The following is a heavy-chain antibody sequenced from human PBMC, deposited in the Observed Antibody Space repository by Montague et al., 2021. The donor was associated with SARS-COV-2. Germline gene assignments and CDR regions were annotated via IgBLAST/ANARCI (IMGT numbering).Heavy chain of an antibody. Sequence: TLSLTCTVSGVSISSGSYYWNWIRQHPGKGLEWIGYIHYSGRTYYTPSLQSRVAISVDTSTNQFSLKLTSVAAADTAVYYCARLRDGVVPSPILGVGPGCATYDMDVWGRGTTVTVSS. J-gene: IGHJ6*03. D-gene: IGHD3-10*01. CDR3: ARLRDGVVPSPILGVGPGCATYDMDV. CDR1: GVSISSGSYY. V-gene: IGHV4-31*03. CDR2: IHYSGRT.